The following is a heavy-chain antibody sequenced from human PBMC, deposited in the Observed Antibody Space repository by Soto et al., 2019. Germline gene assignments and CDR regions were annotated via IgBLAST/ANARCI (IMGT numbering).Heavy chain of an antibody. D-gene: IGHD5-18*01. V-gene: IGHV1-18*04. Sequence: GASVKVSCKASGYTFTSYGISWVRQAPGQGLEWMGWISAYNGNTNYAQKLQGRVTMTTDTSTSTAYMELRSLRSDDTAVYYCAREVRGYSYGYADYWGQGTLVTAPQ. CDR3: AREVRGYSYGYADY. CDR1: GYTFTSYG. CDR2: ISAYNGNT. J-gene: IGHJ4*02.